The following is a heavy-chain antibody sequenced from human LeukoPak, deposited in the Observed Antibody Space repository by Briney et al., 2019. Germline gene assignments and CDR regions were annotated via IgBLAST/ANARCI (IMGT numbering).Heavy chain of an antibody. CDR3: VGTPVHDYFFDL. CDR2: ITSDGGGA. J-gene: IGHJ2*01. V-gene: IGHV3-64D*09. Sequence: PTGGSLRLSCAVSGFTVSSNYMSWVRQAPGKGLEYVSAITSDGGGAYYADSVKGRFTISRDNSKKTLFLQMRGLRLEDTAVYYCVGTPVHDYFFDLWGRGTLVTVSS. CDR1: GFTVSSNY. D-gene: IGHD2/OR15-2a*01.